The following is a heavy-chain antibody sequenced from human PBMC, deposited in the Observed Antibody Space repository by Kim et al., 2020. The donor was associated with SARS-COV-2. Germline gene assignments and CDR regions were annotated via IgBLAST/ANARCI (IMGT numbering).Heavy chain of an antibody. CDR3: ARDMVWETWYYYGMDV. J-gene: IGHJ6*02. Sequence: ASVKVSCKASGYSFNRYGVSWVRQAPGQGFDWLGWISTYNGNTNYAQKFQGRVTMTTDTSTSTAYMELRSLRPDDTAVYYCARDMVWETWYYYGMDVWGQ. CDR2: ISTYNGNT. D-gene: IGHD3-10*01. CDR1: GYSFNRYG. V-gene: IGHV1-18*01.